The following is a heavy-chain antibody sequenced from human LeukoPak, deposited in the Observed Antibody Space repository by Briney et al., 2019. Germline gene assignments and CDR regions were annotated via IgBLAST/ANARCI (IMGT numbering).Heavy chain of an antibody. V-gene: IGHV3-53*01. CDR3: ARVGDHFHWFLDL. D-gene: IGHD2-21*01. Sequence: RGSLTLSCAASGFTVSTNYMNWVRQAPGKGLEWVSILYSGSDTYYSDSVKGRFTISRDDSRNTLFLHMSSLKAEDTAIYYCARVGDHFHWFLDLWGRGTLVGVSS. J-gene: IGHJ2*01. CDR2: LYSGSDT. CDR1: GFTVSTNY.